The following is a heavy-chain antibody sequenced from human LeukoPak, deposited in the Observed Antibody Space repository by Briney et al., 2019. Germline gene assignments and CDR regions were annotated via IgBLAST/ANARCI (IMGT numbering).Heavy chain of an antibody. J-gene: IGHJ4*02. CDR1: GFTVSTNY. CDR3: ARGFRSVTTWGYFDY. V-gene: IGHV3-66*01. D-gene: IGHD4-17*01. Sequence: QLGGSLRLSCAVSGFTVSTNYMSWVRQAPGKGLEWVSLIYSGGGTYYADSVKGRFTISRDNSRNTLSLQMNSLRVDDTAVYYCARGFRSVTTWGYFDYWGQGALVTVSS. CDR2: IYSGGGT.